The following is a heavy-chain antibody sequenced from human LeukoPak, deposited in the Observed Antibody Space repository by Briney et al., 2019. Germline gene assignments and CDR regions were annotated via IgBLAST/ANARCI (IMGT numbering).Heavy chain of an antibody. CDR2: IYYSGST. V-gene: IGHV4-30-4*01. Sequence: SQTLSLTCTVSGGSISSGDYYWSWIRQPPGKGLEWIGYIYYSGSTYYNPSLKSRVTIPVDTSKNQFSLKLSSVTAADTAVYHCARGRFGVKGAFDIWGQGTMVTVSS. D-gene: IGHD3-10*01. CDR1: GGSISSGDYY. CDR3: ARGRFGVKGAFDI. J-gene: IGHJ3*02.